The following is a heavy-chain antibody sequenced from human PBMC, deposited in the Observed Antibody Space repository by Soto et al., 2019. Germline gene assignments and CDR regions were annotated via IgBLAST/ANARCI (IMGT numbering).Heavy chain of an antibody. J-gene: IGHJ6*02. D-gene: IGHD6-6*01. CDR2: IGDPGAST. Sequence: EVRLLEAGGGLKQPGGSLRLSCAASGFTFKESAMNWVRQAPGKGLEWVASIGDPGASTWYADSVRGRLSISRDNSKNSVCRQMNGLKPEDTALYYCARDRTPIAGSSTLCFFIGLDVWGQGTTCTVSS. CDR1: GFTFKESA. CDR3: ARDRTPIAGSSTLCFFIGLDV. V-gene: IGHV3-23*01.